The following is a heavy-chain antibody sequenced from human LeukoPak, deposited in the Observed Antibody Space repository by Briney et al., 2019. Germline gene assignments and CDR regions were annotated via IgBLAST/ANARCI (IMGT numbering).Heavy chain of an antibody. CDR2: IIPIFGTA. CDR1: GGTFSSYA. V-gene: IGHV1-69*05. Sequence: ASVKVSCKASGGTFSSYAISWVRQAPGQGLEWMGGIIPIFGTASYAQKFQGRVTITTDESTSTAYMELGSLRSEDTAVYYCARYSGYDYVGYFDYWGQGTLVTVSS. D-gene: IGHD5-12*01. J-gene: IGHJ4*02. CDR3: ARYSGYDYVGYFDY.